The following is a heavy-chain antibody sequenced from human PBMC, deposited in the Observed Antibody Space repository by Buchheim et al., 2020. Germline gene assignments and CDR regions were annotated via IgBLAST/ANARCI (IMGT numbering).Heavy chain of an antibody. D-gene: IGHD4-17*01. CDR2: INPSGGST. J-gene: IGHJ6*02. Sequence: QVQLVQSGTEVKKPGASVKVSCKASGYTFTSYYMHWVRQAPGQGLEWMGMINPSGGSTNYAQNFQGRVTMTRDTSTSTVYMELNSLRSEDTAVYYCARDQEEVTRALFYHYYGMDVWGQGTT. CDR1: GYTFTSYY. V-gene: IGHV1-46*01. CDR3: ARDQEEVTRALFYHYYGMDV.